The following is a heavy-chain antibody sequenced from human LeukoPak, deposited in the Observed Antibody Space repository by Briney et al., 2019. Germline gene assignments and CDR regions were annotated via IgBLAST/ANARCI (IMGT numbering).Heavy chain of an antibody. CDR3: ARHLRVYAFDY. J-gene: IGHJ4*02. CDR2: IYSTGST. D-gene: IGHD2-8*01. V-gene: IGHV3-66*02. Sequence: GGSLRLSCAASGFTVNGKYMSWVHQAPGKGLEWVSVIYSTGSTYYADYVKGRFTVSRDTSSNTVYLQMNSLTAEDTAVYYCARHLRVYAFDYWGQGTLVTVSS. CDR1: GFTVNGKY.